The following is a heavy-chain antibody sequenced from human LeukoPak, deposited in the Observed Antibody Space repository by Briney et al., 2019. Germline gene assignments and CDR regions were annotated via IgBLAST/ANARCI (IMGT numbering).Heavy chain of an antibody. CDR3: ARAQWELPDY. Sequence: GASVKVSCKASGYTFTHYYMHWGRQAPGHGLEWMGIINLSGGSTVYAQIFQGRVTMTRDMSTSTVYMELSSLRSEDTAVYYCARAQWELPDYWGQGTLVTVSS. D-gene: IGHD1-26*01. CDR1: GYTFTHYY. V-gene: IGHV1-46*01. CDR2: INLSGGST. J-gene: IGHJ4*02.